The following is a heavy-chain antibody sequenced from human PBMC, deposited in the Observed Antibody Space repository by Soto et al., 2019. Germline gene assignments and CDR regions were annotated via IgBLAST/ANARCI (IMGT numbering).Heavy chain of an antibody. Sequence: ASVKVSCKASGYTFTSYGISWVRQAPGQGLEWMGWISAYNGNTNYAQKLQGRVTMTTDTSTSTAYMELRSLRSDDTAVYYCARDSTPGAAIFGVVIIRNYYYYGTDVWGQGTTVTVSS. CDR2: ISAYNGNT. V-gene: IGHV1-18*01. CDR1: GYTFTSYG. D-gene: IGHD3-3*01. J-gene: IGHJ6*02. CDR3: ARDSTPGAAIFGVVIIRNYYYYGTDV.